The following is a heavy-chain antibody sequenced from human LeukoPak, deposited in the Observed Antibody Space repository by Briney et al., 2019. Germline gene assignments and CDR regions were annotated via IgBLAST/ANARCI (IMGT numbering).Heavy chain of an antibody. D-gene: IGHD3-22*01. CDR2: ISAYNGNT. V-gene: IGHV1-18*01. CDR3: ARVVGYYDSSGYYGWFDP. CDR1: GYTFTSYD. Sequence: ASVKVSCKASGYTFTSYDINWVRQATGQGLEWMGWISAYNGNTNYAQKLQGRVTMTTDTSTSTAYMELRSLRSDDTAVYYCARVVGYYDSSGYYGWFDPWGQGTLVTVSS. J-gene: IGHJ5*02.